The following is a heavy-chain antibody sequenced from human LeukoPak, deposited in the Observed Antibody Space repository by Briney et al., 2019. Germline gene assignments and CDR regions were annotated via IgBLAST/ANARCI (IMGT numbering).Heavy chain of an antibody. V-gene: IGHV3-30-3*01. CDR2: ISYDGSNK. Sequence: PGRSLRLSCAASGFTFSSYAMHWVRQAPGKGLEWVAVISYDGSNKYYADSVKGRFTISRDNSKNTLYLQMNSLRAEDTAVYYCARAWDIVVVPAAPYYWGQGTLVTVSS. CDR3: ARAWDIVVVPAAPYY. D-gene: IGHD2-2*01. CDR1: GFTFSSYA. J-gene: IGHJ4*02.